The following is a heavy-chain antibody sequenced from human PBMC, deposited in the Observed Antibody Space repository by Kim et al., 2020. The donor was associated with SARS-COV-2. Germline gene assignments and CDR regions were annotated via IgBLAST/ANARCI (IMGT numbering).Heavy chain of an antibody. D-gene: IGHD6-25*01. CDR1: GFTFSSYA. CDR3: AKDKRPGVYYYYGMDV. J-gene: IGHJ6*02. V-gene: IGHV3-23*03. CDR2: IYSGGSST. Sequence: GGSLILSCAASGFTFSSYAMSWVRQAPGKGLEWVSVIYSGGSSTYYADSVKGRFTISRDNSKNTLYLQMNSMRAEDTAVYYCAKDKRPGVYYYYGMDVWGQGTTVTVSS.